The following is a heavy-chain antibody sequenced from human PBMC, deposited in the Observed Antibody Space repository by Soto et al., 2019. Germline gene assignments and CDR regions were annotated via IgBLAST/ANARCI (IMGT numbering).Heavy chain of an antibody. CDR1: GYSFTSYW. J-gene: IGHJ6*02. CDR3: AAADWGHNFYYGMDV. V-gene: IGHV5-10-1*01. CDR2: IDPSDSYT. D-gene: IGHD7-27*01. Sequence: GESLKISCKGSGYSFTSYWISWVRQMPGKGLEWMGRIDPSDSYTNYSPSFQGHVTISADKSISTAYLQWSSLKAADTAVYYCAAADWGHNFYYGMDVWGQGTTVTVSS.